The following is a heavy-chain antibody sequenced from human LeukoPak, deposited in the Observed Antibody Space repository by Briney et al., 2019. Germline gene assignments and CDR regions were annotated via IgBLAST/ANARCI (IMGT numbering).Heavy chain of an antibody. D-gene: IGHD2-15*01. CDR1: GFTFSIYS. CDR2: ISGNRDTI. V-gene: IGHV3-48*01. J-gene: IGHJ3*02. Sequence: PGGSLRLSCAASGFTFSIYSMNWVRQAPGKGLEWVSHISGNRDTIYHADSVKGRFTVSRDNAENSLYLQMHSLRAEDTAVYYCAEGGACDIWGQGTMVTVSS. CDR3: AEGGACDI.